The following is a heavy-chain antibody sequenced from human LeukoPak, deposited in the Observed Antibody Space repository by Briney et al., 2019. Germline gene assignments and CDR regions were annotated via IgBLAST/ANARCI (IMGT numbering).Heavy chain of an antibody. CDR1: GGSFSGYY. CDR3: ARSPTVYYYGSGSYYNALDY. D-gene: IGHD3-10*01. J-gene: IGHJ4*02. CDR2: INHSGST. V-gene: IGHV4-34*01. Sequence: SETLSLTCAVYGGSFSGYYWSWIRQPPGKGLEWIGEINHSGSTNYNPSLKSRVTLSVDTSKNQFSLKLSSVTAADTAVYYCARSPTVYYYGSGSYYNALDYWGQGTLVTVSS.